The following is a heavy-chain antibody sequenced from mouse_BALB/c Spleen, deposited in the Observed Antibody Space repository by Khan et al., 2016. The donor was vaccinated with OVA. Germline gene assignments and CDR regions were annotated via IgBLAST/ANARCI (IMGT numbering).Heavy chain of an antibody. CDR2: MIYSGYT. V-gene: IGHV3-8*02. CDR3: ARSTDKCAFAY. CDR1: GDSITSGF. Sequence: EVQLQESGPSLVQPSQTLSLTCSVTGDSITSGFWSWVRKFPGNKLEYMGYMIYSGYTYYNPSLKGRFSITRHTSKNQYYLQLNSVTTEDTATYXCARSTDKCAFAYWGQGALVTVSA. J-gene: IGHJ3*01.